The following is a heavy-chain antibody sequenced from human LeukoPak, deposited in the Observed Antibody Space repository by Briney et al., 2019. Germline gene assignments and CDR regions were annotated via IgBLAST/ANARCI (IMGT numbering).Heavy chain of an antibody. CDR1: GFTFSSYG. D-gene: IGHD1-26*01. CDR3: AQADAESAIVGSPGYYYGMDV. J-gene: IGHJ6*02. Sequence: RPGGSLRLSCAASGFTFSSYGMHWVRQAPGKGLEWVAIISYHGSNKYYADSVKGRFTISRDNSKNTLYLQMNSLRAEDTAVYYCAQADAESAIVGSPGYYYGMDVWGQGTTVTVSS. CDR2: ISYHGSNK. V-gene: IGHV3-30*18.